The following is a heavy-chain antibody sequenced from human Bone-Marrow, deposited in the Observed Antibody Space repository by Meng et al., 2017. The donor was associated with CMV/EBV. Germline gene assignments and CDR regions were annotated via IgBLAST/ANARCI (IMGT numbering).Heavy chain of an antibody. Sequence: SVKVSCKASGGTFSSYTISWVRQAPGQGLEWMGRIIPILGIANYAQKFQGRVTITADKSTSTAYMELSSLRSEDTAVYYCARGGGLRFLEWLPPLRNYYYYGMDVWGQGTTVTFSS. CDR3: ARGGGLRFLEWLPPLRNYYYYGMDV. CDR2: IIPILGIA. V-gene: IGHV1-69*02. J-gene: IGHJ6*02. CDR1: GGTFSSYT. D-gene: IGHD3-3*01.